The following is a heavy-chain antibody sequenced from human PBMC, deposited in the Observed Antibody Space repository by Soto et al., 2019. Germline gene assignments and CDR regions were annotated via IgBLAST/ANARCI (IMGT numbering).Heavy chain of an antibody. D-gene: IGHD3-3*01. Sequence: SETLSLTCAVYGGSFSGYYWSWIRQPPGKGLEWIGEINHSGSTNYNPSLKSRVTISVDTSKNQFSLKLSSVSAADTAVYYCATRITVFGLLIPPFDPWGQGTQVTVSS. J-gene: IGHJ5*02. CDR1: GGSFSGYY. V-gene: IGHV4-34*01. CDR2: INHSGST. CDR3: ATRITVFGLLIPPFDP.